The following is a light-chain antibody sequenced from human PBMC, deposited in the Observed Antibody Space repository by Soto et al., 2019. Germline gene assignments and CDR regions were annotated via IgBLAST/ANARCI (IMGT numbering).Light chain of an antibody. CDR3: SSLRSGSTRV. CDR1: SSDVGGYDY. Sequence: QSALTQPASVSGSPGQSIAISCTGTSSDVGGYDYVSWYQQHPDKAPKLIVYEVTHRPSGVSSRFSGSKSGNTASLTISGLQDEDEADYYCSSLRSGSTRVFGTGTKVTVL. V-gene: IGLV2-14*01. CDR2: EVT. J-gene: IGLJ1*01.